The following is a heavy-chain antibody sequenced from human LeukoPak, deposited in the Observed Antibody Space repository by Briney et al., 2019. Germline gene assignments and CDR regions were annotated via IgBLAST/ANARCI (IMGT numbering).Heavy chain of an antibody. CDR2: IRYDGSNK. Sequence: GGSLRLSCAASGFTFSSYGMHWVRQAPGKGLEWVAFIRYDGSNKYYADSVKGRFTISRDNSKNTLYLQMNSLRAEDTAVYYCARRARLTTYFDYWGQGTLVTVSS. J-gene: IGHJ4*02. CDR1: GFTFSSYG. D-gene: IGHD1/OR15-1a*01. V-gene: IGHV3-30*02. CDR3: ARRARLTTYFDY.